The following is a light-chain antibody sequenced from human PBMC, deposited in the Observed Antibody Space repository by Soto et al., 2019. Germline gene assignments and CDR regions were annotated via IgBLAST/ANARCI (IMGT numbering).Light chain of an antibody. CDR2: DAS. Sequence: EIVITQSPATLSVSPGERATLSCRASQTVSSNLAWYQQKPGQAPRLLIYDASTRATGIPVRFRGSGSGTEFTLTISSLQSEDSAVYYCHQYNNWLALTFGGGTKVDIK. CDR1: QTVSSN. J-gene: IGKJ4*01. V-gene: IGKV3-15*01. CDR3: HQYNNWLALT.